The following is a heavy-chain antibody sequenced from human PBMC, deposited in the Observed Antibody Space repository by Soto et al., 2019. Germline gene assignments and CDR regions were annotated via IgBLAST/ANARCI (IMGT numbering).Heavy chain of an antibody. Sequence: SETLSLTCTVSGDSISGDTYFWGWIRQPPGKGLEWIGNMFYRGSTYYNPSLKSRVSVVVDTSKNQFSLRLSSMTAADTAVYYCVSHVWVFSGAGSYDFFDYRGQGIHVTGSS. CDR1: GDSISGDTYF. CDR3: VSHVWVFSGAGSYDFFDY. D-gene: IGHD3-16*01. V-gene: IGHV4-39*01. J-gene: IGHJ4*02. CDR2: MFYRGST.